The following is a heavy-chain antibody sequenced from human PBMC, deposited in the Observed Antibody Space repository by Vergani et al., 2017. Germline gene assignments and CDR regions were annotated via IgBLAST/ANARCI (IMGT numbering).Heavy chain of an antibody. V-gene: IGHV3-23*01. D-gene: IGHD3-16*01. J-gene: IGHJ4*02. CDR2: ISASGGST. Sequence: EVQLLESGGGLVRPGGSLRLSCAASGFTFSNYAMSWVRQAPGKGLKWVSGISASGGSTYYADSVKGRFTISRDNSKNTLFLQMNSLRAEDTAVYYCAKGAYDYVWGSYDYWGQGTLVTVSS. CDR1: GFTFSNYA. CDR3: AKGAYDYVWGSYDY.